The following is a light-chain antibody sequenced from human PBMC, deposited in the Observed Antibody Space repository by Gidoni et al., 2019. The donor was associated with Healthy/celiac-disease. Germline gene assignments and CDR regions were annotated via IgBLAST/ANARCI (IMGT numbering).Light chain of an antibody. Sequence: QAALTQTASVSGSPGQSITISCTGTSSDVGGYNYVSWYQQHQGKAPKLMIYEVSNRPSGVSNRFSGSKSGNTASLTISGLQAEDEADYYCSSYTSSSTLVVFGGGTKLTVL. CDR1: SSDVGGYNY. CDR2: EVS. J-gene: IGLJ2*01. CDR3: SSYTSSSTLVV. V-gene: IGLV2-14*01.